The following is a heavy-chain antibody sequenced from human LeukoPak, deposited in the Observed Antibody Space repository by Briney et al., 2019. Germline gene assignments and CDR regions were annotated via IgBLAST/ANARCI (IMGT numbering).Heavy chain of an antibody. CDR1: GDSISSSSYY. CDR3: ARLGGSYYADFDY. Sequence: PSETLSLTCTVSGDSISSSSYYWGWIRQPPGKGLEWIGSIYYSGSTYYNPSLKSRVTMSVDTSKNQFSLKLSSVTAADTAVYYCARLGGSYYADFDYWGQGTLVTVSS. V-gene: IGHV4-39*01. CDR2: IYYSGST. J-gene: IGHJ4*02. D-gene: IGHD1-26*01.